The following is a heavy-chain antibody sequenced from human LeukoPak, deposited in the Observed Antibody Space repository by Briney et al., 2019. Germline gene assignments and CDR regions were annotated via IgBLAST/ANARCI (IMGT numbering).Heavy chain of an antibody. J-gene: IGHJ3*02. V-gene: IGHV4-4*07. Sequence: NPSETLSLTCIVSGGSISSYYWSWIRQPAGKGLEWIGRIYNSGTTNYNPSLRSRVSMSLDTSKNRFSLRLSSVTAADTAVYYCARALVNYHDVLTGYYKHPIDAFDIWGQGTLVTVSS. CDR2: IYNSGTT. D-gene: IGHD3-9*01. CDR1: GGSISSYY. CDR3: ARALVNYHDVLTGYYKHPIDAFDI.